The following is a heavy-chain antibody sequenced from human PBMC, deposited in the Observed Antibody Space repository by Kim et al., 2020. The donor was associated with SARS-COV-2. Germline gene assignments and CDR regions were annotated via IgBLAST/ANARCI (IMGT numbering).Heavy chain of an antibody. CDR2: IGTAGDT. V-gene: IGHV3-13*04. CDR3: ARGGYSSGYPYFDY. Sequence: GGSLRLSCAASGFTFSSYDMHWVRQATGKGLEWVSAIGTAGDTYYPGSVKGRFTISRENAKNSLYLQMNSLRAGDTAVYYCARGGYSSGYPYFDYWGQGTLVTVSS. J-gene: IGHJ4*02. CDR1: GFTFSSYD. D-gene: IGHD3-22*01.